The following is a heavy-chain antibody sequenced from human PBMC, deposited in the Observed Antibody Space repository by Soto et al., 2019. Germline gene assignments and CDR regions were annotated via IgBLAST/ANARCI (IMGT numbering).Heavy chain of an antibody. J-gene: IGHJ4*02. D-gene: IGHD5-12*01. CDR1: GGSFSGYY. Sequence: SETLSLTCAVYGGSFSGYYWSWIRQPPGKGLEWIGEINHSGSTNYNPSLKSRVTISVDTSKNQFSLKLSSVTAADTAVYYCARGWHVATQVFDYWGQGTLVTVSS. CDR2: INHSGST. V-gene: IGHV4-34*01. CDR3: ARGWHVATQVFDY.